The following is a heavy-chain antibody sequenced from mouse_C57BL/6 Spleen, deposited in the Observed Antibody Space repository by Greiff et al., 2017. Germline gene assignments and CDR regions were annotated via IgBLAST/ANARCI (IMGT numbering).Heavy chain of an antibody. CDR2: IWSGGST. J-gene: IGHJ3*01. Sequence: VQLQQSGPGLVQPSQCLSITCTVSGFSLPSYGVHWVRQSPGKGLEWLGVIWSGGSTDYNAAFISRLSISKDNSKSQVFFKMNSLQADDTAIYYCARKGDYDGFAYWGQGTLVTVSA. D-gene: IGHD2-4*01. V-gene: IGHV2-2*01. CDR1: GFSLPSYG. CDR3: ARKGDYDGFAY.